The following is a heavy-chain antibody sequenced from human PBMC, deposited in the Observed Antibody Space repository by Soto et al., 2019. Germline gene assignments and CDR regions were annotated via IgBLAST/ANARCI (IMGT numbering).Heavy chain of an antibody. CDR2: MNPNSGGT. CDR1: GYTFSGYF. Sequence: QVQLVQSGADVKKPGASVKVSCKTSGYTFSGYFMHWLRQAPGQGLEWMGWMNPNSGGTDYAQNFQGRVSMTWDTSIRTAYMELSRLRSDDTAIYYCAIGYYSSSRRVFDYWGQGTLVTVSS. D-gene: IGHD6-13*01. J-gene: IGHJ4*02. V-gene: IGHV1-2*02. CDR3: AIGYYSSSRRVFDY.